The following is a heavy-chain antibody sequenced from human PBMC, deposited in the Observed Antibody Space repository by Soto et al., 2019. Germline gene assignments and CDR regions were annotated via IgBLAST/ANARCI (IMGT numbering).Heavy chain of an antibody. CDR2: ISYDGSNK. CDR3: AKGDDYGDYGRYGMDV. D-gene: IGHD4-17*01. V-gene: IGHV3-30*18. Sequence: QVQLVESGGGVVQPGRSLRLSCAASGFTFSSYGMHWVRQAPGKGLEWVAVISYDGSNKYYADSVKGRFTISRDNSKNTLYLQMNSLRAEDTAVYYCAKGDDYGDYGRYGMDVWGQGTTVTVSS. CDR1: GFTFSSYG. J-gene: IGHJ6*02.